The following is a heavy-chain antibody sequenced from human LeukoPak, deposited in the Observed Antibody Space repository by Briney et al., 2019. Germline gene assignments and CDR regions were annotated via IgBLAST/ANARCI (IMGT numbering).Heavy chain of an antibody. CDR2: IIPIFGTA. Sequence: SVKVSCKASGYTFTSYYMHWVRQAPGQGLEWMGGIIPIFGTANYAQKFQGRVTITADKSTSTAYMELSSLRSEDTAVYYCARMRGYVFYYYMDVWGKGTTVTVSS. D-gene: IGHD5-12*01. V-gene: IGHV1-69*06. J-gene: IGHJ6*03. CDR1: GYTFTSYY. CDR3: ARMRGYVFYYYMDV.